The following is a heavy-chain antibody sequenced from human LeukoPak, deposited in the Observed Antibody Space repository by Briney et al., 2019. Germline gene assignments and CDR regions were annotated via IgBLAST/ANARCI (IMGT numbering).Heavy chain of an antibody. CDR2: MSYSGNT. CDR1: GGPISSSFYN. J-gene: IGHJ6*03. Sequence: PSETLSLTCTVSGGPISSSFYNCAWIRQSPGKGLEWIGSMSYSGNTYYNPSLKSRVSMSVDASNSQFSLRLRSVTAADTAIYYCARDRSPFYYYFMDVSGKGTTVSVSS. D-gene: IGHD2-15*01. V-gene: IGHV4-39*02. CDR3: ARDRSPFYYYFMDV.